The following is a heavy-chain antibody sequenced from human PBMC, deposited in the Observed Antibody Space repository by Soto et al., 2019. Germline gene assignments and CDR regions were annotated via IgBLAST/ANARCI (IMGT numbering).Heavy chain of an antibody. CDR1: GYTFTSYG. V-gene: IGHV1-18*01. CDR3: ARDIQYYYDSSGYYTLDY. J-gene: IGHJ4*02. Sequence: QVQLVQSGAEVKKPGASVKVSCKASGYTFTSYGISWVRQAPGQGLEWMGWISAYNGNTNYAQKLQGRVTMTTDTSTSTAYMELRSLRSDDTAVYYCARDIQYYYDSSGYYTLDYWGQGTLATVSS. CDR2: ISAYNGNT. D-gene: IGHD3-22*01.